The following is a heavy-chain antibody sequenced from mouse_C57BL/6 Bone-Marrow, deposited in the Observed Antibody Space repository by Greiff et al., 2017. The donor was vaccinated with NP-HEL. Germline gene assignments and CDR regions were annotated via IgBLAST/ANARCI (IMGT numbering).Heavy chain of an antibody. D-gene: IGHD2-14*01. CDR2: IYPRSGNT. Sequence: QVQLQQSGAELARPGASVKLSCKASGYTFTSYGISWVKQRTGQGLEWIGEIYPRSGNTYYNEKFKGKATLTADKSSSTAYMELRSLTSEDSAVYFCARGTLAYWGQGTRVTVSA. CDR1: GYTFTSYG. V-gene: IGHV1-81*01. J-gene: IGHJ3*01. CDR3: ARGTLAY.